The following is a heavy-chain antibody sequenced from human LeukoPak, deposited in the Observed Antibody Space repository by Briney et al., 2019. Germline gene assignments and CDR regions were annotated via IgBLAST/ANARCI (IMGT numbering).Heavy chain of an antibody. CDR3: VRAPELHPLDY. CDR2: IYYSGST. CDR1: GGSISSGGYY. V-gene: IGHV4-31*03. D-gene: IGHD5-24*01. J-gene: IGHJ4*02. Sequence: PSETLSLTCTVSGGSISSGGYYWSWIRQHPGTGLEWIGYIYYSGSTYYNPSLKSRVTISVDTSKNQFSLKLSSVTAADTAVYYCVRAPELHPLDYWGQGTLVTVSS.